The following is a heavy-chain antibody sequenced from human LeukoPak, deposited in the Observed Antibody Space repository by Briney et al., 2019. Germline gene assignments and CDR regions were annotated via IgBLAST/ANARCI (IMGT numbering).Heavy chain of an antibody. CDR2: ISGSGGST. Sequence: PGGSLRLSCAASGFTFSSYAMSWVRQAPGKGLEWVSAISGSGGSTYYADSVEGRFTISRDNSKNTLYLQMNSLRAEDTAVYYCAKVVRYSSSWYYWGQGTLVTVSS. D-gene: IGHD6-13*01. V-gene: IGHV3-23*01. CDR3: AKVVRYSSSWYY. CDR1: GFTFSSYA. J-gene: IGHJ4*02.